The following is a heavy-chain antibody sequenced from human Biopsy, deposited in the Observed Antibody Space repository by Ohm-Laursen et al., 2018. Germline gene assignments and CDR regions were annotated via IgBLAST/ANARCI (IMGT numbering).Heavy chain of an antibody. CDR3: ARRDYRNGFKFDF. D-gene: IGHD3-16*01. J-gene: IGHJ4*02. Sequence: TLSLTCTVSGGSINSYYWSWIRQPPGKGLGWIGYIYYTGSTNYSPSLESRVIMSVDTSKNQFSLRLSSVTAADTAVYYCARRDYRNGFKFDFWGQGTLVTVSS. V-gene: IGHV4-59*08. CDR1: GGSINSYY. CDR2: IYYTGST.